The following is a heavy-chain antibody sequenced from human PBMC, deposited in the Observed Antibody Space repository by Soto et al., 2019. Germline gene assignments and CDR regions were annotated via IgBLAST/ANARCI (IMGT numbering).Heavy chain of an antibody. CDR2: IYYSGST. J-gene: IGHJ6*02. D-gene: IGHD6-6*01. CDR3: ARRKSSYYYGMDV. CDR1: GVSISSSSYY. Sequence: SETLSLSCTVSGVSISSSSYYWGWIRQPPGKGLEWIGNIYYSGSTYYNPSLKSRVTISGDPSKNQFSLKLSSVTAADTAVYYCARRKSSYYYGMDVGGQGTTVTVS. V-gene: IGHV4-39*01.